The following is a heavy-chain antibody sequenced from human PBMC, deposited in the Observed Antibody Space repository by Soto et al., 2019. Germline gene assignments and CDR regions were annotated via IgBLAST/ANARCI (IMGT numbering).Heavy chain of an antibody. CDR1: GFTFSSYG. Sequence: GSLRLSCAASGFTFSSYGISWVSQAPGKGLEWVSAISGSGGSTYYADSVKGRFTISRDNSKNTLYLQMNSLRAEDTAVYYCSKAPMPDWSGYSYYFDYWGQGTRVTVSS. CDR3: SKAPMPDWSGYSYYFDY. V-gene: IGHV3-23*01. J-gene: IGHJ4*02. D-gene: IGHD3-3*01. CDR2: ISGSGGST.